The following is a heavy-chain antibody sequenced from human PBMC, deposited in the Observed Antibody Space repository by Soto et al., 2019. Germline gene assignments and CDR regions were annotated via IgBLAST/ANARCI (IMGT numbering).Heavy chain of an antibody. CDR2: IYYSGST. Sequence: SETLSLTCTVSGGSISSYYWSWIRQPPGKGLEWIGYIYYSGSTNYNPSLKSRVTISVDTSKNQFSLKLSSGTAADTAVYYCARRGADRYYDILTGSPLASYYYYMAVWAKGPRSPSP. D-gene: IGHD3-9*01. CDR1: GGSISSYY. CDR3: ARRGADRYYDILTGSPLASYYYYMAV. V-gene: IGHV4-59*01. J-gene: IGHJ6*03.